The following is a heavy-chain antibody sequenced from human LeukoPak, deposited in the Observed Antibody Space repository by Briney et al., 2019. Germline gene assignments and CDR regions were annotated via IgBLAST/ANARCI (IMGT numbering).Heavy chain of an antibody. CDR2: IYSGGNT. D-gene: IGHD3-3*01. CDR3: AKRGTGYYDFWSGYYYFDY. Sequence: GGTLRLSCAASGFTFSSYGMSWVRQAPGKGLEWVSFIYSGGNTHYSDSVKGRFTLSRDNSKNTLYLQMNSLRAEDTAVYYCAKRGTGYYDFWSGYYYFDYWGQGTLVTVSS. J-gene: IGHJ4*02. V-gene: IGHV3-23*05. CDR1: GFTFSSYG.